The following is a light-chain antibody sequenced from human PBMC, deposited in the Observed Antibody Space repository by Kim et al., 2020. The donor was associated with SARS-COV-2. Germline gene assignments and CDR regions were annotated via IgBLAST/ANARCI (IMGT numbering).Light chain of an antibody. J-gene: IGLJ2*01. Sequence: VSPEQTGTHACSGDRLGKKYVHWYQQRSGQPPVVVIYKDSTRPSGIPERLSGSNSGGTATLTISGAQPLDEADYYCQAWDNSSAIFGGGTQLTVL. CDR3: QAWDNSSAI. CDR2: KDS. CDR1: RLGKKY. V-gene: IGLV3-1*01.